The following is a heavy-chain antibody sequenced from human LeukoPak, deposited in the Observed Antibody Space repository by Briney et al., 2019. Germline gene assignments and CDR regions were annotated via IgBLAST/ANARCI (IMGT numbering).Heavy chain of an antibody. D-gene: IGHD2-2*01. CDR1: GGSISSSNW. CDR3: ARLPHTSSVFDY. V-gene: IGHV4-4*02. Sequence: SGTLSLTCAASGGSISSSNWWSWVRQPPGKGLEWIGEIYHTGSTNYNPSLKGRVTMSLDTSKSQFSLKLTSVTAADTAVYYCARLPHTSSVFDYWGQGTLVTVSS. CDR2: IYHTGST. J-gene: IGHJ4*02.